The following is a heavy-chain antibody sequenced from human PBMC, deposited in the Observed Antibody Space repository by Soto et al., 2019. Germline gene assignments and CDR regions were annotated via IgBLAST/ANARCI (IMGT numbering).Heavy chain of an antibody. D-gene: IGHD3-3*01. CDR3: AKSGRPGEYYDFWSGYFFDP. CDR1: GFTFSSYA. Sequence: GGSLRLSCAASGFTFSSYAMSWVRQAPGKGLEWVSAISGSGGSTYYADSVKGRFTISRDNSKNTLYLKMNSLRAEDTAVYYCAKSGRPGEYYDFWSGYFFDPWGQGTLVTVSS. V-gene: IGHV3-23*01. CDR2: ISGSGGST. J-gene: IGHJ5*02.